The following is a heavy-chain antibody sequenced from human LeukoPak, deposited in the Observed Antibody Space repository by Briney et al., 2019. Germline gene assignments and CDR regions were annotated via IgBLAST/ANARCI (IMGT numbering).Heavy chain of an antibody. CDR1: GYNFPIYW. J-gene: IGHJ4*02. V-gene: IGHV5-51*01. CDR2: VYPDDSNT. CDR3: ARLLRDGPPFDY. Sequence: SGESLKISCQGSGYNFPIYWIGWVRQMPGQGLEWMGIVYPDDSNTIYGPSFQGQVTISADKSISTAYLQWSSLKASDTAMYYCARLLRDGPPFDYWGQGTLVTVSS. D-gene: IGHD5-24*01.